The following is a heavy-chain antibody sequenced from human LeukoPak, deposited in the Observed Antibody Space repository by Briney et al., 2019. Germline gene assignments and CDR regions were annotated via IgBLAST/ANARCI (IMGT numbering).Heavy chain of an antibody. V-gene: IGHV3-30-3*01. Sequence: GGSLRLSCAASGFIFRSHWMNWVRQAPGKGLEWVAAISLRGSSKYYADSVKGRFTISGDNSRNTLYLEMNSLRPEDSAEYFCAREPEHNYDNSGYFDAFDIWGPGTMVIVSS. CDR1: GFIFRSHW. J-gene: IGHJ3*02. CDR2: ISLRGSSK. CDR3: AREPEHNYDNSGYFDAFDI. D-gene: IGHD3-22*01.